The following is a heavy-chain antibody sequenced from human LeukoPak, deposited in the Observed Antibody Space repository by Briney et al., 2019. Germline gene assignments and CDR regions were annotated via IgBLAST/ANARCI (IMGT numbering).Heavy chain of an antibody. CDR1: GGSISSGGYS. CDR2: INHSGST. D-gene: IGHD2-15*01. J-gene: IGHJ6*02. Sequence: SETLSLTCAVSGGSISSGGYSWSWIRQPPGKGLEWIGEINHSGSTNYNSSLKSRVTISVDTSKNQFSLKLSSVTAADTAVYYCARVVVVAAIYYYYYGMDVWGQGTTVTVSS. V-gene: IGHV4-30-2*01. CDR3: ARVVVVAAIYYYYYGMDV.